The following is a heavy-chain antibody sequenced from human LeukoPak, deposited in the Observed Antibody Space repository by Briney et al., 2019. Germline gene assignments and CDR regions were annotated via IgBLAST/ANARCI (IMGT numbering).Heavy chain of an antibody. V-gene: IGHV3-21*06. CDR2: ISTSSSYV. J-gene: IGHJ3*02. CDR3: AKEAPERGSYAFDM. Sequence: GGSLRLSCAASGLTFSSYSMNWVRQAPGKGLEWFSSISTSSSYVYYADSVKGRFTISTDNAKNSLYLQMNSLSAEDTAVYYCAKEAPERGSYAFDMWGQGTMVTVSS. D-gene: IGHD3-16*01. CDR1: GLTFSSYS.